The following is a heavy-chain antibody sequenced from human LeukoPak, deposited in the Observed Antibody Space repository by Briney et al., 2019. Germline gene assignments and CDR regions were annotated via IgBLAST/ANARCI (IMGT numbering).Heavy chain of an antibody. CDR3: ARHTSGWHDAFDI. CDR2: IYYSGST. Sequence: SETLSLTYTVSGGSISSSSYYWGWIRQPPGKGLEWIGSIYYSGSTYYNPSLKSRVTISVDTSKSQFSLRLSSVTAADTAVYYCARHTSGWHDAFDIWGQGTMVTVSS. V-gene: IGHV4-39*01. CDR1: GGSISSSSYY. D-gene: IGHD6-19*01. J-gene: IGHJ3*02.